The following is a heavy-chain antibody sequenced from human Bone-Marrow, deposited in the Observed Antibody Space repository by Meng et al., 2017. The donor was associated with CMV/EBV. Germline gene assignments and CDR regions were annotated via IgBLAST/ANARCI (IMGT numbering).Heavy chain of an antibody. Sequence: AYGYTFTSYDINWVRQATGQGLEWMGWMNPNSGNTGYAQKFQGRVTITRNTSISTAYMELSSLRSEDTAVYYCARGLRRRDGYNLGYWGQGTLVTVSS. CDR2: MNPNSGNT. V-gene: IGHV1-8*03. CDR3: ARGLRRRDGYNLGY. CDR1: GYTFTSYD. J-gene: IGHJ4*02. D-gene: IGHD5-24*01.